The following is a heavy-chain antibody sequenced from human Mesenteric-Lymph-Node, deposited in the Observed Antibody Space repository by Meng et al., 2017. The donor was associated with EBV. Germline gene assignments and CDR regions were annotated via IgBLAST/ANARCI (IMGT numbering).Heavy chain of an antibody. CDR1: GYTFIAYS. Sequence: QVQLGQSGADVKEPGASVKVSCKASGYTFIAYSSHWVRQAPGQGPEWVGRINSYSGDTHYAQKFQGRVTMTRDSSISTAYMELRSLRSDDTAVYYCAWGGQSGNFDSWGQGTLVTVSS. CDR2: INSYSGDT. D-gene: IGHD3-16*01. CDR3: AWGGQSGNFDS. V-gene: IGHV1-2*06. J-gene: IGHJ4*02.